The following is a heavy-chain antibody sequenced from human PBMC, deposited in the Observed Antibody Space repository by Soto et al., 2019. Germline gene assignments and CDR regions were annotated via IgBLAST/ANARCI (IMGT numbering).Heavy chain of an antibody. CDR3: GGQYSSSSVEF. D-gene: IGHD6-6*01. CDR2: ISSGAITI. Sequence: CLRLSCAASGFTFSDYYMNWIRQAPGKGLEWVSYISSGAITIYYAESVKGRFTISRDNAKNSLYLQMNSLRAEDTAVYYCGGQYSSSSVEFWGQGTLVTVSS. V-gene: IGHV3-11*01. J-gene: IGHJ4*02. CDR1: GFTFSDYY.